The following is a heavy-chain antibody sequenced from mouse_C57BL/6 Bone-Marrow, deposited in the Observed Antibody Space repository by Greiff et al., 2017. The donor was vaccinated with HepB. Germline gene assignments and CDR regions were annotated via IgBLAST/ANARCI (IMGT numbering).Heavy chain of an antibody. CDR2: ISSGGSYT. CDR1: GFTFSSDG. Sequence: EVMLVESGGDLVKPGGSLKLSCAASGFTFSSDGMSWVRQTPDKRLEWVATISSGGSYTYYPDSVKGRFTISRDNAKNTLYLQMSSLKSEDTAMYYCARQENSAWFAYWGQGTLVTVSA. J-gene: IGHJ3*01. CDR3: ARQENSAWFAY. V-gene: IGHV5-6*01. D-gene: IGHD2-12*01.